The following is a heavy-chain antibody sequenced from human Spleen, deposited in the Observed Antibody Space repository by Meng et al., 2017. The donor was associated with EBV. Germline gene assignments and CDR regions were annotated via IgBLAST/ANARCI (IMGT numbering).Heavy chain of an antibody. Sequence: KPQHPLSFTSAVFGDFMRSVGYYWSWTRQPPGKGLEWIGYIYYSGSTYYNPSLKSRLSISLDTSKNQFSLKLSSVTAADTAVYYCARAVYGSGSLSAGALYWGQGTLVTVSS. CDR2: IYYSGST. CDR3: ARAVYGSGSLSAGALY. D-gene: IGHD3-10*01. J-gene: IGHJ4*02. CDR1: GDFMRSVGYY. V-gene: IGHV4-30-4*01.